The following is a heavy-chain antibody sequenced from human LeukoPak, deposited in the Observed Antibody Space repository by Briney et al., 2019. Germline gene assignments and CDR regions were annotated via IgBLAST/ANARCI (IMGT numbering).Heavy chain of an antibody. D-gene: IGHD4-23*01. CDR2: ISYDGSNK. V-gene: IGHV3-30*04. J-gene: IGHJ3*02. CDR3: ARDRWSNAFDI. CDR1: GFTFSSYA. Sequence: GGSLRLSCAASGFTFSSYAMHWVRQAPGKGLEWVAVISYDGSNKYYADSVKGRFTISRDNAKNSLYLQMNSLRAEDTAVYYCARDRWSNAFDIWGQGTMVTVSS.